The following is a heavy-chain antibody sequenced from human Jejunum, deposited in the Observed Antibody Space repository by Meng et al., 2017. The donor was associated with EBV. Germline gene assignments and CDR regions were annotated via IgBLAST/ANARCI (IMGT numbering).Heavy chain of an antibody. V-gene: IGHV4-4*02. Sequence: LPESGTGLVTLSRPLSLTGASSGDSTSSSHWWSWVHQPPGKGLEWIGEMHPGGSTNYTPSLKSRVTISVDNSKNQFSLNLTSVTAADTAVYYCAKSNDYSLNSWGQGTLVTASS. D-gene: IGHD4-11*01. CDR1: GDSTSSSHW. CDR2: MHPGGST. J-gene: IGHJ4*02. CDR3: AKSNDYSLNS.